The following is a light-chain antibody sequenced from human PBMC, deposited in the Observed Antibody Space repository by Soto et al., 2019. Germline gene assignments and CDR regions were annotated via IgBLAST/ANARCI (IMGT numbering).Light chain of an antibody. V-gene: IGLV2-14*03. J-gene: IGLJ1*01. Sequence: QSVLTQPASVSGSPGQSIAISGTATSSDVGGYNYVSWYQHHPGKAPKLMIYDVSNRPSGVSDRFSGSKSGNTASLTISGLQAEDEADYYCSSYTSSGNYGFGTGTKVTVL. CDR1: SSDVGGYNY. CDR3: SSYTSSGNYG. CDR2: DVS.